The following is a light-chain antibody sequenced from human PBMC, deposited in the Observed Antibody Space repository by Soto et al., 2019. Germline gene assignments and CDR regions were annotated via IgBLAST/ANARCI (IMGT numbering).Light chain of an antibody. CDR2: DAS. CDR1: QSVGRN. CDR3: QDYNKWPPMYT. J-gene: IGKJ2*01. Sequence: EVVMTQSPATLSVSPGERATLSCRASQSVGRNLAWYQQQPGQAPRVLIYDASTRATGIPARFSGSGSGTEFTLTISSLQSEDFALYYCQDYNKWPPMYTFGQGTKVDNK. V-gene: IGKV3-15*01.